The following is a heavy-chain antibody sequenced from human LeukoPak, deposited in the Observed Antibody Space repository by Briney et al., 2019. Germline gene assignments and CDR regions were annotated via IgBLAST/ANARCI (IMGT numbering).Heavy chain of an antibody. J-gene: IGHJ4*02. CDR3: AREPEYYYDSSGYHDY. V-gene: IGHV3-48*03. Sequence: GGSLRLSCAASGFTFSNYEINWVRQAPGKGLEWISYISSSGSAIYYADSVKGRFTISRDNAKNSLYLQMNSLRAEDTAVYYCAREPEYYYDSSGYHDYWGQGTLVTVSS. CDR2: ISSSGSAI. CDR1: GFTFSNYE. D-gene: IGHD3-22*01.